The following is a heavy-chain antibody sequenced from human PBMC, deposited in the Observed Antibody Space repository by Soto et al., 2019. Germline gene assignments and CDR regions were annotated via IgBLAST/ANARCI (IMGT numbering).Heavy chain of an antibody. CDR2: IWYDGSNK. V-gene: IGHV3-33*01. CDR3: ARGSSSWYLGFAY. D-gene: IGHD6-13*01. Sequence: QVQLVEAGGGVVQPGRSLRLSCAASGFTFSSYGMHWVRQAPGKGLEWVAVIWYDGSNKYYADSVKGRFTISRDNSKNTLYLKMNRLRDEDTAVYYFARGSSSWYLGFAYWGQGTLVTVSS. CDR1: GFTFSSYG. J-gene: IGHJ4*02.